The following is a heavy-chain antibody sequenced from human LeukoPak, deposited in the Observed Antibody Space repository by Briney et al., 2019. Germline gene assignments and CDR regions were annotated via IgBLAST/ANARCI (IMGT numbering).Heavy chain of an antibody. J-gene: IGHJ4*02. Sequence: LAGGSLRLPCAASGFTFSTYWMTWVRQAPGKGLEWVANIKQDGSEKYYEDSMKGRFTISRDNAKNSLYLQMNSLRAEDTAVYYCARGTMFPYYFDYWGQGTLVTVSS. CDR3: ARGTMFPYYFDY. D-gene: IGHD3-10*02. CDR2: IKQDGSEK. V-gene: IGHV3-7*01. CDR1: GFTFSTYW.